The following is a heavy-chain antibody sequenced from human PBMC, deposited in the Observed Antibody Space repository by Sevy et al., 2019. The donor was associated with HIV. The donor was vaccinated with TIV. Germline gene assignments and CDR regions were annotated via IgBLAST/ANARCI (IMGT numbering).Heavy chain of an antibody. CDR3: ARAQTSYDSSGYPFDY. J-gene: IGHJ4*02. CDR1: GFTFSDYY. D-gene: IGHD3-22*01. V-gene: IGHV3-11*06. CDR2: ISSSSSYT. Sequence: GGSLRLSCAASGFTFSDYYMSWIRQAPGKGLEWVSYISSSSSYTNYADSVKGRFTISRDNAKNSLYLQMNSLGAEDTAVYYCARAQTSYDSSGYPFDYWGQGTLVTVSS.